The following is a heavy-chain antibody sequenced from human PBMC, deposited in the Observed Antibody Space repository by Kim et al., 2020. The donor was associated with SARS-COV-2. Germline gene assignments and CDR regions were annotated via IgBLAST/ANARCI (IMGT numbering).Heavy chain of an antibody. V-gene: IGHV3-11*05. CDR1: GFTFSDYY. D-gene: IGHD6-13*01. J-gene: IGHJ3*02. Sequence: GGSLRLSCAASGFTFSDYYMSWIRQAPGKGLEWVSYISSSSSYTNYADSVKGRFTISRDNAKNSLYLQMNSLRAEDTAVYYCARDGVYSSSGGAFDIWGQGTMVTVSS. CDR2: ISSSSSYT. CDR3: ARDGVYSSSGGAFDI.